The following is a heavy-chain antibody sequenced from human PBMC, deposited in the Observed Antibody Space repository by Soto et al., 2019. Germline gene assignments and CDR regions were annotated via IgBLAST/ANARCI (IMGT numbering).Heavy chain of an antibody. Sequence: QLQLQESGPGLVKPSETLSLTCTVSGGSISSSSYYWGWIRQPPGKGLEWIGSIYYSGSTYYNPSLKSRVTISVDTSKNQFSLKLSSVTAADTAVYYCARLIDSSGYYYLNWFDPWGQGTLVTVSS. CDR1: GGSISSSSYY. CDR2: IYYSGST. J-gene: IGHJ5*02. V-gene: IGHV4-39*01. CDR3: ARLIDSSGYYYLNWFDP. D-gene: IGHD3-22*01.